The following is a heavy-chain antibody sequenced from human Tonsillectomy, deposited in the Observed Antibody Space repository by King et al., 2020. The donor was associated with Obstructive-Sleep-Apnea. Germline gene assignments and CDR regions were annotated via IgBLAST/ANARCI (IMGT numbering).Heavy chain of an antibody. Sequence: VQLVESGGGVVQPGRSLRLSCAASGFTFSSYPMHWVRQAPGKGLGWVAIISYDGSNKYYANSVKGRFTISRANSKNTLNLQMNDLGAEDTAVYYCARGRGSWSFDYWGQGTLVTVSS. J-gene: IGHJ4*02. CDR2: ISYDGSNK. CDR3: ARGRGSWSFDY. CDR1: GFTFSSYP. V-gene: IGHV3-30-3*01. D-gene: IGHD6-13*01.